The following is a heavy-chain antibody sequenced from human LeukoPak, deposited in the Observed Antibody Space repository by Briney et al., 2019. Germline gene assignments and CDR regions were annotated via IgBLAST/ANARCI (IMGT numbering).Heavy chain of an antibody. CDR2: ISSSSSYI. Sequence: GGSLRLSCAASGFTFSSYGMHWVRQAPGKGLEWVSSISSSSSYIYYADSVKGRFTISRDNAKNSLYLQMNSLRAEDTAVYYCARDLKGMVRGLIDYWGQGTLVTVSS. J-gene: IGHJ4*02. D-gene: IGHD3-10*01. V-gene: IGHV3-21*01. CDR3: ARDLKGMVRGLIDY. CDR1: GFTFSSYG.